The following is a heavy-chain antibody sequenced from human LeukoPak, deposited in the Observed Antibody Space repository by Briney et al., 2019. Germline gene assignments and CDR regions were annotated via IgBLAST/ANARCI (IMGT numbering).Heavy chain of an antibody. CDR2: ISPSGST. CDR1: DVSLSSQY. Sequence: SETLSLTCTVSDVSLSSQYWSWIREPPGKELEGIGYISPSGSTNYNPSLESRLALSRDTSKNQFSLNLSSVTAADTAVYYCARDRNYVFDYWGQGILVTVSS. J-gene: IGHJ4*02. V-gene: IGHV4-59*11. CDR3: ARDRNYVFDY. D-gene: IGHD3-16*01.